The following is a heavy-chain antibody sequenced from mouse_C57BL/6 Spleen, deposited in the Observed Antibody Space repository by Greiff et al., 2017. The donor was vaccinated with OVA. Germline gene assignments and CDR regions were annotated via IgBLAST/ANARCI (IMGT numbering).Heavy chain of an antibody. CDR2: INPNNGGT. CDR3: ARAYYYGSSYPVY. J-gene: IGHJ3*01. CDR1: GYTFTDYY. Sequence: VQLQQSGPELVKPGASVKISCKASGYTFTDYYMNWVKQSHGKSLEWIGDINPNNGGTSYNQKFKGKATLTVDKSSSTAYMELRSLTSEDSAVYYCARAYYYGSSYPVYWGQGTLVTVSA. V-gene: IGHV1-26*01. D-gene: IGHD1-1*01.